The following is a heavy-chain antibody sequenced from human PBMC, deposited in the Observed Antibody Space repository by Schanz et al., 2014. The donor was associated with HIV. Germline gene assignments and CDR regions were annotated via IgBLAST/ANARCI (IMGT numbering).Heavy chain of an antibody. CDR2: IYYSGNT. V-gene: IGHV4-31*03. CDR3: ARSYYYDGSPLPLDS. CDR1: GDSISGGGYY. Sequence: QVQLQESGPGLVKPSQTLSLTCTVSGDSISGGGYYWSWIRQHPGKGLEWIGYIYYSGNTYYNPSLKSRLTMSVDTSKKQFSLKLSSVTAADTAVYYCARSYYYDGSPLPLDSWGQGTLVTVSS. J-gene: IGHJ4*02. D-gene: IGHD3-22*01.